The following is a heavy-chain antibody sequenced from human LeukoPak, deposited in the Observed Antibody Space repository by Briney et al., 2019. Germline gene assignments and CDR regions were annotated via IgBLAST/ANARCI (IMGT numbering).Heavy chain of an antibody. CDR3: ARSKQLLVTDY. J-gene: IGHJ4*02. CDR2: IIPILGIA. D-gene: IGHD6-19*01. V-gene: IGHV1-69*04. Sequence: SVKVSCKASGGTFSSYAISWVRQAPGQGLEWMGRIIPILGIANYVQKFQGRVTNTADNSTSTAYMELSSLRSEDTAVYYCARSKQLLVTDYWGQGTLVTVSS. CDR1: GGTFSSYA.